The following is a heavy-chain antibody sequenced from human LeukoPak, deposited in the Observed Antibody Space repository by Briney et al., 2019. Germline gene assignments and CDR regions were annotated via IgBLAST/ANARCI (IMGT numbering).Heavy chain of an antibody. D-gene: IGHD5-18*01. CDR2: IYYTGSI. Sequence: SETLSLTCTVSAGSVSNGNYYWSWLRQPPGKALEWIGYIYYTGSIYYIPSLEGRVTISVDTSKNQFSVKLNSVTAADTAVYYCAQDTAMVRYYFDYWGQGTLVTVSS. CDR3: AQDTAMVRYYFDY. J-gene: IGHJ4*02. CDR1: AGSVSNGNYY. V-gene: IGHV4-61*01.